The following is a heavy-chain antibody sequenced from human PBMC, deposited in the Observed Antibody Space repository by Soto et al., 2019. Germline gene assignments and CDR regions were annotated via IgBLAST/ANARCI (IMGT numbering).Heavy chain of an antibody. D-gene: IGHD3-3*01. CDR1: GFTFSNYY. CDR2: INQDGGGT. J-gene: IGHJ6*02. Sequence: EVQLVESGGGLVQPGGSLRLSCAASGFTFSNYYMNWVRQAPGKGLEWVANINQDGGGTYDVDCVKGRFNISRDNTKKSMYVQVTILRAEDTAVYYCARDNLLIDFWSVYPGGPYYGMDVLGQGTTVTVSS. V-gene: IGHV3-7*03. CDR3: ARDNLLIDFWSVYPGGPYYGMDV.